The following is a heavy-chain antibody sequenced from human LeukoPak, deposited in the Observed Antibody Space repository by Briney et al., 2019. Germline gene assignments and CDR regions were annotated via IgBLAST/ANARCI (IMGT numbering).Heavy chain of an antibody. Sequence: GGSLRLSCAASGFTFSSYGMNWVRQAPGKGLEWVSRISASGTYIDYSDSVKGRFTISRDNAKSSLYLQMNSLRAEDTAVYYCAKDLAAWYWGQGTLVTVSS. CDR2: ISASGTYI. CDR3: AKDLAAWY. V-gene: IGHV3-21*04. CDR1: GFTFSSYG. J-gene: IGHJ4*02.